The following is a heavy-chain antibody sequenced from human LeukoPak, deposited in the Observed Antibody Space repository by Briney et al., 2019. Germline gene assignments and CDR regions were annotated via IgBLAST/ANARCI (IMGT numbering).Heavy chain of an antibody. CDR2: ISSSNSYI. V-gene: IGHV3-21*01. J-gene: IGHJ3*02. CDR1: GFTFSSYS. Sequence: GGSLRLSCAASGFTFSSYSMNWVRQAPGKGLEWVSSISSSNSYIYYADSVKGRFTISRDNAKNSLYLQMNSLRAEDTAVYSCARDSRSSSWYGADAFDIWGQGTMVTVSS. D-gene: IGHD6-13*01. CDR3: ARDSRSSSWYGADAFDI.